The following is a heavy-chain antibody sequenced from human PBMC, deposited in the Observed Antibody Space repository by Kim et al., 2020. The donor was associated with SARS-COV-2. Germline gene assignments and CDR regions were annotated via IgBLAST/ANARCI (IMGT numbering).Heavy chain of an antibody. CDR3: FGYLGY. CDR2: IRNKADNYAA. J-gene: IGHJ4*02. CDR1: GFTLSDSV. D-gene: IGHD5-18*01. Sequence: GGSLRLFCAASGFTLSDSVIHWVRQASGKGLEWIGLIRNKADNYAAVYGASVRGRFTLSRDDSKNTAYLQMNGLKTEDTAVYYCFGYLGYWGQGTLVTLS. V-gene: IGHV3-73*01.